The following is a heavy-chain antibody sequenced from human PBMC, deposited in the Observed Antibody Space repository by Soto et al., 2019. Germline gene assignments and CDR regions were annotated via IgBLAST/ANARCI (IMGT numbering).Heavy chain of an antibody. J-gene: IGHJ5*02. CDR3: ARGPNYYDSSGYYLNWFTP. V-gene: IGHV4-59*01. D-gene: IGHD3-22*01. Sequence: QVQLQESGPGLVKPSETLSLTCTVSGGSISSYYWSWIRQPPGKGLEWIGYIYYSGSTNYNPSLKSRVTISVDTSKNQFSLKLSSVTAADTAVYYCARGPNYYDSSGYYLNWFTPGAREPWSPSPQ. CDR2: IYYSGST. CDR1: GGSISSYY.